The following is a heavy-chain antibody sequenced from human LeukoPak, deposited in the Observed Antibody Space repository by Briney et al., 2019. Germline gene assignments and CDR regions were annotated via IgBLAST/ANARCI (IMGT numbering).Heavy chain of an antibody. CDR2: IYTSGST. D-gene: IGHD2-15*01. V-gene: IGHV4-4*07. CDR1: GGSISSYY. Sequence: PSETLSLTCTVSGGSISSYYWSWIRQPAGKGLEWIGRIYTSGSTNYNPSLKSRVTMSVDTSKNPFSLKLSSVTAADTAVYYCARVGYCSGGSCYSYFDYWGQGTLVTVSS. J-gene: IGHJ4*02. CDR3: ARVGYCSGGSCYSYFDY.